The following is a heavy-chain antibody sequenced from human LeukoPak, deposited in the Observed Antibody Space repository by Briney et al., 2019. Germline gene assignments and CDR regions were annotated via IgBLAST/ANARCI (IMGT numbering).Heavy chain of an antibody. J-gene: IGHJ5*02. Sequence: SVKVSCKASGYTFTSYGISWVRQAPGQGLEWMGGIIPIFGTANYAQKFQGRVTITADESTSTAYMELSSLRSEDTAVYYCARDARHRYCSSTSCYRGWLDPWGQGTLVTVSS. CDR2: IIPIFGTA. CDR1: GYTFTSYG. V-gene: IGHV1-69*13. CDR3: ARDARHRYCSSTSCYRGWLDP. D-gene: IGHD2-2*01.